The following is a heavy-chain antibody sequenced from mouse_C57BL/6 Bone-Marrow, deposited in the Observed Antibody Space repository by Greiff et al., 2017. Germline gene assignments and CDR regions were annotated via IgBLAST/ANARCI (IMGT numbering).Heavy chain of an antibody. J-gene: IGHJ3*01. CDR2: IRSKSNNYAT. D-gene: IGHD2-3*01. CDR1: GFSFNTYA. CDR3: VRHDGRDGFAY. Sequence: EVKLVESGGGLVQPKGSLKLSCAASGFSFNTYAMNWVRQAPGKGLEWVARIRSKSNNYATYYADSVKDRVTISRDDSESMLYLQMNNLKTEDTAMYYCVRHDGRDGFAYWGQGTLVTVSA. V-gene: IGHV10-1*01.